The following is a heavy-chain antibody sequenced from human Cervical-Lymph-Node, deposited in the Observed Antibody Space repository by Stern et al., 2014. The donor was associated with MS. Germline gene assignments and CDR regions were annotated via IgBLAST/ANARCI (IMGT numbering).Heavy chain of an antibody. J-gene: IGHJ6*02. CDR1: GGTFSSYA. Sequence: QVQLVQSGAEVKKPGSSVKVSCKASGGTFSSYAISWVRQAPGQGLEWMGGIIPIFGTANYAQKFQGRVTITADESTSTAYMELSSLRYEDTAVYYCARALARIALTYYYYGMDVWGQGTTVTVSS. CDR3: ARALARIALTYYYYGMDV. D-gene: IGHD4/OR15-4a*01. CDR2: IIPIFGTA. V-gene: IGHV1-69*01.